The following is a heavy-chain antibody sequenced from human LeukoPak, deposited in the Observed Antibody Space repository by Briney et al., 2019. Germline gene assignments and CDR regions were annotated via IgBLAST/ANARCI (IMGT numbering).Heavy chain of an antibody. J-gene: IGHJ5*02. D-gene: IGHD6-13*01. Sequence: SETLSLTCAVYGGSFSGYYWSWIRQPPGKGLEWIGEINHSGSTNYNPSLKSRVTISVDTSKNQFSLKLSSVTAADTAVYYCARHWLWYSSLSGFDPWGRGTLVTVSS. CDR3: ARHWLWYSSLSGFDP. CDR2: INHSGST. V-gene: IGHV4-34*01. CDR1: GGSFSGYY.